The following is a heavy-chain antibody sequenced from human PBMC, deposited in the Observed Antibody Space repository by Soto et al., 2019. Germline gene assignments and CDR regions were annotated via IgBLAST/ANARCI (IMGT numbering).Heavy chain of an antibody. V-gene: IGHV1-3*01. CDR2: IKAGNGNT. J-gene: IGHJ4*02. CDR3: ARAGWYYYGSGSPDY. CDR1: GSTSTSYA. D-gene: IGHD3-10*01. Sequence: QVQLVQSGAEVKKPGAPGRVSAKPPGSTSTSYAIHWVGQAPGQRFKGMGWIKAGNGNTKYSQKFQGRVTITRDTSGSTAYMELSSLRSEDTAVYYCARAGWYYYGSGSPDYWGQGTLVTVSS.